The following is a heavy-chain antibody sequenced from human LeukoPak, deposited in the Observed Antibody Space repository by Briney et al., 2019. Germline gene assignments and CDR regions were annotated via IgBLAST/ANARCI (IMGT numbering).Heavy chain of an antibody. J-gene: IGHJ3*02. CDR3: ARTLWPYDAFDI. CDR1: GFTFSNYA. Sequence: GGSLRLSCAASGFTFSNYAMSWVRQAPGKGLGWVSSISGGGGSTYYADSVKGRFTISRDNAKNSLYLQMNSLRAGDTAVYYCARTLWPYDAFDIWGQGTMVTVSS. V-gene: IGHV3-23*01. CDR2: ISGGGGST. D-gene: IGHD1-7*01.